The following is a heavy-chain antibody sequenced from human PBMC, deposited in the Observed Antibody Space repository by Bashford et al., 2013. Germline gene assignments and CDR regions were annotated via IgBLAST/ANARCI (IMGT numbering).Heavy chain of an antibody. J-gene: IGHJ6*02. CDR1: GYSFTNYW. D-gene: IGHD2-15*01. CDR2: IDPSDSYA. CDR3: ASAAYCSGGYCYYYYGMDV. V-gene: IGHV5-10-1*01. Sequence: GESLKISCKGSGYSFTNYWISWVRQMPGKGLEWMGTIDPSDSYANYSPSFQGHVTISADKSISTAFLQWSSLKASDTAIYYCASAAYCSGGYCYYYYGMDVWGQGTTVTVSS.